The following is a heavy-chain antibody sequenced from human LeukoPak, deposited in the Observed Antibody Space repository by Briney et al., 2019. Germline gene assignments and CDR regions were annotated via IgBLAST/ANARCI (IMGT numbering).Heavy chain of an antibody. J-gene: IGHJ3*02. CDR1: GFTFSSYG. D-gene: IGHD6-19*01. CDR2: ISYDGSNR. CDR3: ARETVAAGFDI. V-gene: IGHV3-30*03. Sequence: GGSLRLSCAASGFTFSSYGMHWVRQAPGKGLEWVAVISYDGSNRYYADSVKGRFTISRDTSKNTLYLQMNSLRPDDTAVYYCARETVAAGFDIWGQGTMVTVSS.